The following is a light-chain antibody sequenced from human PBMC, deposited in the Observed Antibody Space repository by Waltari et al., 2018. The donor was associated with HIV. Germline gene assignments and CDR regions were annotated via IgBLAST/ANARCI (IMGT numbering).Light chain of an antibody. Sequence: QSALTQPPPASGSPGQSVTISCPGTSSDVGVYNFISWYQQHPGKAPKLMIFEVTKRPSGVPDRFSGSKSGNTASLTVSGLQAEDEAVYYCCSYAGSDVVFGGGTKLTVL. V-gene: IGLV2-8*01. J-gene: IGLJ2*01. CDR1: SSDVGVYNF. CDR3: CSYAGSDVV. CDR2: EVT.